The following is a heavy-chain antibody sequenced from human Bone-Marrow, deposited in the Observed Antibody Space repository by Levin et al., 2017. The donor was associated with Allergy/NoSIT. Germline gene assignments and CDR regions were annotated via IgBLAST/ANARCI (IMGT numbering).Heavy chain of an antibody. Sequence: SCAASGFTFSTYDIHWVRQITGKGLEWVSGIGSAEDTYYSDSVRGRFTVSRENAKNSMYLQMNSLRVGDTAVYYCARARYHYGAGSYYYDHWGQGTLVTVSS. CDR3: ARARYHYGAGSYYYDH. CDR1: GFTFSTYD. D-gene: IGHD3-10*01. V-gene: IGHV3-13*04. CDR2: IGSAEDT. J-gene: IGHJ4*02.